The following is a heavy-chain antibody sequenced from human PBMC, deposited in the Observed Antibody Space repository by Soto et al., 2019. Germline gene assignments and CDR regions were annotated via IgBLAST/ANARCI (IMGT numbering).Heavy chain of an antibody. Sequence: GASVKVSCKASGYTFSTYAIHWVRQAPGQSLEWMGWLNGGTGQTRYSQRFQDRVTITRDTSASTAYMEVSSLRPEDTAVYYCAREINYGGNSYYYYYGMDVWGQGTTVTVSS. CDR2: LNGGTGQT. CDR1: GYTFSTYA. D-gene: IGHD4-17*01. CDR3: AREINYGGNSYYYYYGMDV. J-gene: IGHJ6*02. V-gene: IGHV1-3*01.